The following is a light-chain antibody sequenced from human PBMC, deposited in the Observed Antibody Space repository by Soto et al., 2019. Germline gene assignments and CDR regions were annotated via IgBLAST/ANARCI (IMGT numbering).Light chain of an antibody. CDR1: QAISSS. Sequence: DIQLTQSPSFLPASVEDKVTITCRASQAISSSLAWYQQNPGKAPKLLIYAASTLQSGVPSRFSGSGSGTEFTLTISSLQPEDFATYYCQQLNSYPLTFGGGAKVEI. V-gene: IGKV1-9*01. J-gene: IGKJ4*01. CDR3: QQLNSYPLT. CDR2: AAS.